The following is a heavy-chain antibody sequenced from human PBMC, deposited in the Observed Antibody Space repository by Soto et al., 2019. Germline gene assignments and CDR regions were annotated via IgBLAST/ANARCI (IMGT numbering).Heavy chain of an antibody. D-gene: IGHD1-26*01. CDR2: ISGSGFKK. Sequence: GGSLRLSGAASGFIFENFGMSWVRQAPGKGLEWISSISGSGFKKYYADSVKGRFSMSRDNSKSTVYLELNNLSAEDTAVYHCAKNQGVELVPLATVDWFDPWGQGSVVTVSS. CDR3: AKNQGVELVPLATVDWFDP. CDR1: GFIFENFG. V-gene: IGHV3-23*01. J-gene: IGHJ5*02.